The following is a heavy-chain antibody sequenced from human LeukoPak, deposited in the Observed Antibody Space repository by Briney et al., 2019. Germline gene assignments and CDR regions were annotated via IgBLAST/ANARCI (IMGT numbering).Heavy chain of an antibody. Sequence: SETLSLTCTVAGGSISSYYWSWIRPPPPTRLELIGYIYYSGSTNYNPSLKSRVTISVDTSKNQFSLKLSSVTAAGTAVYYCARVRGSYSRWFDPWGQGTLVTVSS. CDR1: GGSISSYY. CDR3: ARVRGSYSRWFDP. CDR2: IYYSGST. J-gene: IGHJ5*02. V-gene: IGHV4-59*01. D-gene: IGHD1-26*01.